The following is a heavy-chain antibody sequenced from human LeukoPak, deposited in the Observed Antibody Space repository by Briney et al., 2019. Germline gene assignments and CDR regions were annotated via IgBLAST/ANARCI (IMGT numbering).Heavy chain of an antibody. J-gene: IGHJ4*02. CDR1: GGAFSSYA. D-gene: IGHD3-22*01. Sequence: GASVKVSCKASGGAFSSYAISWVRQAPGQGLEWMGGIIPIFGTANYAQKFQGRVTITTDESTSTAYMELSSLRSEDTAVYYCASQVLTPLTYYYDSSGPSFDYWGQGTLVTVSS. V-gene: IGHV1-69*05. CDR2: IIPIFGTA. CDR3: ASQVLTPLTYYYDSSGPSFDY.